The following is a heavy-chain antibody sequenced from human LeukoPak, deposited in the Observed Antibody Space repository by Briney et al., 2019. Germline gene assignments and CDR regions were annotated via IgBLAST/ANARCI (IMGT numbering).Heavy chain of an antibody. CDR1: GYTLTELS. CDR2: FDPEDGET. CDR3: ATEVRSETTTDSDY. J-gene: IGHJ4*02. V-gene: IGHV1-24*01. Sequence: ASVKVSCKVSGYTLTELSMHWVRQAPGKGLEWMGGFDPEDGETIYAQKFQGRVTMTEDTSTDTAYMELSSLRSEDTAVYYCATEVRSETTTDSDYWGQGTLVTVSS. D-gene: IGHD1-14*01.